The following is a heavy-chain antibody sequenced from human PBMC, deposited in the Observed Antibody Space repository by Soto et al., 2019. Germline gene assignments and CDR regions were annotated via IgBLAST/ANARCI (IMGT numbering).Heavy chain of an antibody. V-gene: IGHV4-34*01. D-gene: IGHD3-10*01. Sequence: AESLELTFSVYSGALRGYYWRCIRQPPWKGLDGIVESSTGGTTNYSPSLKSRVSISVDTSKNQFSLNLTSLTATHTAVYYGASAPQVSDSAHTRPDFWGQGSLVTVAS. CDR1: SGALRGYY. CDR3: ASAPQVSDSAHTRPDF. J-gene: IGHJ4*02. CDR2: SSTGGTT.